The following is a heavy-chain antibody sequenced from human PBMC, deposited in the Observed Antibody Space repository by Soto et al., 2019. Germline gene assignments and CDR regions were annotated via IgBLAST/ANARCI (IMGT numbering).Heavy chain of an antibody. CDR1: GFTFSSYG. J-gene: IGHJ6*02. D-gene: IGHD3-3*01. Sequence: QPGGSLRLSCAASGFTFSSYGMHWVRQAPGKGLEWVAVISYDGSNKYYADSVKGRFTISRDNSKNTLYLQMNSLRAEDTAVYYCAKDTYPYDQSYYYYGMDVWGQGTTVTVSS. CDR2: ISYDGSNK. V-gene: IGHV3-30*18. CDR3: AKDTYPYDQSYYYYGMDV.